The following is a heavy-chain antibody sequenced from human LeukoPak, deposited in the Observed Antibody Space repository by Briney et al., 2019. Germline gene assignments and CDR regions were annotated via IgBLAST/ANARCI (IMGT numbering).Heavy chain of an antibody. V-gene: IGHV3-30*18. CDR2: ISYDGSNK. Sequence: GGSLRLSCAASGFTFSSYGMHWVRQAPGKGLEWVAVISYDGSNKYYADSVKGRFTISRDNSKNTLYLQMNSLRAEDTAVYYCAKDRVITMLRGAPEDYWGQGTLVTVSS. CDR1: GFTFSSYG. CDR3: AKDRVITMLRGAPEDY. J-gene: IGHJ4*02. D-gene: IGHD3-10*01.